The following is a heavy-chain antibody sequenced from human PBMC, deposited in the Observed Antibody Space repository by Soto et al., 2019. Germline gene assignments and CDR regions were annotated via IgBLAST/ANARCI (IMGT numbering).Heavy chain of an antibody. CDR3: AKDAGGSSYFDY. CDR1: GFTFSSYG. D-gene: IGHD1-26*01. CDR2: ISYDGTND. Sequence: LRLSCAASGFTFSSYGMHWVRQAPGKGLKWVAVISYDGTNDYYADSVKGRFTISRDNSKNTLYLQMNSLRAEDTAVYYCAKDAGGSSYFDYWGQGTLVTVSS. V-gene: IGHV3-30*18. J-gene: IGHJ4*02.